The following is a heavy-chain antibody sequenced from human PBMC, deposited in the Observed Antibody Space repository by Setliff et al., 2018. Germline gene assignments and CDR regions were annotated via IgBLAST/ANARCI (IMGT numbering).Heavy chain of an antibody. V-gene: IGHV3-48*01. Sequence: PGGSLRLSCAASGFTFSSYSMNWVRQAPGKGLEWVSYISSSSSTIYYADSVKGRFTISRDNAKNSLYLQMNSLRAEDTAVYYCARDLTAAGYCSGGSCYSGPFDYRGQGTLVTVSS. CDR2: ISSSSSTI. CDR3: ARDLTAAGYCSGGSCYSGPFDY. J-gene: IGHJ4*02. D-gene: IGHD2-15*01. CDR1: GFTFSSYS.